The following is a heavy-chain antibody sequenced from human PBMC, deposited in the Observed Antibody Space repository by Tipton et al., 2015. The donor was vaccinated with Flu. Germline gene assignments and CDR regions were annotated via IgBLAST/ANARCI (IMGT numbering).Heavy chain of an antibody. CDR1: GFSLSTSGVG. CDR3: AHRPGNIAVAGIFYY. D-gene: IGHD6-19*01. CDR2: IYWDDDK. J-gene: IGHJ4*02. V-gene: IGHV2-5*02. Sequence: LVKPTQTLTLTRTFSGFSLSTSGVGVGWIRQPPGKALEWLALIYWDDDKRYSPSLKSRLTITKDTSKNQVVLTMTNMDPVDTATYYCAHRPGNIAVAGIFYYWGQGTLVTVSS.